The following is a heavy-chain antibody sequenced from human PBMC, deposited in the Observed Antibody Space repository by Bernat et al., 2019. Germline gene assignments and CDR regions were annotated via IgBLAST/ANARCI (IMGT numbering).Heavy chain of an antibody. V-gene: IGHV3-23*01. CDR1: GFTFSSYA. CDR2: ISGSGGST. CDR3: AKDPSGYYSSGYYSGDYSYYGMDV. J-gene: IGHJ6*02. D-gene: IGHD3-22*01. Sequence: EVQLLESGGGLVQPGGSLRLSCAASGFTFSSYAMSWVRQAPGKGLEWVSAISGSGGSTYYADPVKGRFTISRDNSKNTLYLKMNSLRAEDTAVYYFAKDPSGYYSSGYYSGDYSYYGMDVWGQGTTVTVSS.